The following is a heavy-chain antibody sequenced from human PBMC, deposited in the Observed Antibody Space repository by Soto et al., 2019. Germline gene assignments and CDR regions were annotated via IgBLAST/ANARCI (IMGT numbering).Heavy chain of an antibody. Sequence: GGSLRLSCAASGFTFSSYAMSWVRQAPGKGLEWVSAISGSGGSTYYADSVKGRFTISRDNSKNTLYLQMNSLRAEDTAVYYCAKRRVAVAFRDVGYFDYWGQGTLVTV. J-gene: IGHJ4*02. CDR3: AKRRVAVAFRDVGYFDY. CDR1: GFTFSSYA. CDR2: ISGSGGST. V-gene: IGHV3-23*01. D-gene: IGHD6-19*01.